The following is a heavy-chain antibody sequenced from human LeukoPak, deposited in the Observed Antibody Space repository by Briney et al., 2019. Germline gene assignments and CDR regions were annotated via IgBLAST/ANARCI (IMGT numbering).Heavy chain of an antibody. CDR3: AKDMGWEPPPSPSVAFDI. CDR2: ISWKSGSI. Sequence: GGSLRLSCSAWGFTLEDYAMHGVRQAPGKGREGVAGISWKSGSIGSADSDNGPFTISRDTANNSLYLQLNSLRPEATASYYSAKDMGWEPPPSPSVAFDIWGQGPMATVS. J-gene: IGHJ3*02. V-gene: IGHV3-9*01. CDR1: GFTLEDYA. D-gene: IGHD4-23*01.